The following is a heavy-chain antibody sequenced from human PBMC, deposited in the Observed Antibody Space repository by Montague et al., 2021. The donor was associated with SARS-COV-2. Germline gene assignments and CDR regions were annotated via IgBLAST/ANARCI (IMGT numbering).Heavy chain of an antibody. J-gene: IGHJ3*02. V-gene: IGHV4-34*01. D-gene: IGHD5-12*01. CDR1: GGSFSGYY. CDR2: INLSGSA. CDR3: ARRGRKLLPVATTIGGFDI. Sequence: SETLSLTCAVYGGSFSGYYLNWIRQPPGKGLEWIGEINLSGSANYNPSLNSRVTMSADTSKNQFSLRLTSVTAADTAVYYCARRGRKLLPVATTIGGFDIWGQGTMVTVSS.